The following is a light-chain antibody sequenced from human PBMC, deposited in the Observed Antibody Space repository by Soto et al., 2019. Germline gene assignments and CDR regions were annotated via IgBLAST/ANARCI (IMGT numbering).Light chain of an antibody. V-gene: IGKV1-9*01. CDR2: AAS. CDR3: QQYNSYPLT. CDR1: QGVSSY. J-gene: IGKJ4*02. Sequence: IQLTQPPSSLSASVGDSVTITSRASQGVSSYLAWYQQKPGKAPKLLIYAASTLQSGVPSRFSGSGSGTEFTLTISSLQSEDFATYYCQQYNSYPLTFGRGTKVDI.